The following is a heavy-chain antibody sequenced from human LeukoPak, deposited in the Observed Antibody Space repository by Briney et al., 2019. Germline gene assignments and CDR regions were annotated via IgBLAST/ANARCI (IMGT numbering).Heavy chain of an antibody. V-gene: IGHV4-61*02. CDR3: ARLCSSTSSYYSDAFDI. D-gene: IGHD2-2*01. CDR2: IYTSGST. CDR1: GGSISSGSYY. Sequence: SETLSLTCTVSGGSISSGSYYWSWIRQPAGRGLEWIGRIYTSGSTNYNPSLKSRVTISVDTSKNQFSLKLSSVTAADTAVYYCARLCSSTSSYYSDAFDIWGQGTMVTVSS. J-gene: IGHJ3*02.